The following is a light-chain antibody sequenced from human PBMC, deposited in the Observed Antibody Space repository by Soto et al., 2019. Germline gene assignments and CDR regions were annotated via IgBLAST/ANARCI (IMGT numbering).Light chain of an antibody. CDR2: EVS. CDR3: SSYTSSSTPWV. CDR1: SSDVGGYNY. J-gene: IGLJ3*02. Sequence: QSALTQPASVSGSPGQSITISCTGTSSDVGGYNYVSWYQQHPGKAPKLMIYEVSNRPSEVSNRFSGSKSGNTASLTISGLQAEDEAEYYCSSYTSSSTPWVFGGGTKLTVL. V-gene: IGLV2-14*01.